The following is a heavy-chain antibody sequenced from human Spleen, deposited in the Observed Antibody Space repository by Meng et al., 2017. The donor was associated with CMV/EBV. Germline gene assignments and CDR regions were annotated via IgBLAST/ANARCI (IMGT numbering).Heavy chain of an antibody. CDR2: INHSGST. CDR3: ARGRQQLGRYFDY. CDR1: GGSFSGYY. D-gene: IGHD6-13*01. J-gene: IGHJ4*02. Sequence: QVRLQRWGAGLLKPSETLSITCAAYGGSFSGYYWSWIRQPPGKGLEWIGEINHSGSTNYNPSLKSRVTISVDTSKNQFSLKLSSVTAADTAVYYCARGRQQLGRYFDYWGQGTLVTVSS. V-gene: IGHV4-34*01.